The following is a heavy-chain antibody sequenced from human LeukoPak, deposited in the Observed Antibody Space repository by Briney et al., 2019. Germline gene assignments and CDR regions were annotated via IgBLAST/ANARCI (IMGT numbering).Heavy chain of an antibody. V-gene: IGHV1-2*02. D-gene: IGHD2-21*01. CDR3: ARGTIAVVPRGFDP. Sequence: GPVQVSCKASGYTFTGYYMPWVRQAPGQGLEWMGWINPNSGGTNYAQKFQGRVTMTRDTSISTAYMELSRLRSDDTAVYYCARGTIAVVPRGFDPWGQGTLVTVSS. J-gene: IGHJ5*02. CDR1: GYTFTGYY. CDR2: INPNSGGT.